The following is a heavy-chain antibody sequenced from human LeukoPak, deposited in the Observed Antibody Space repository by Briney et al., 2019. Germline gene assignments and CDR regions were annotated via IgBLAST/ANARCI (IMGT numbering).Heavy chain of an antibody. J-gene: IGHJ5*02. Sequence: ASVKVSCKASGYSFTGYYMHWVRQAPGQGLEWMGWINPNSGDTKYAQKFQGRVTMTRDTSISTAYMELTRLRSDDTAVYYCARAGGRSWFDPWGQGTLVTVSS. CDR2: INPNSGDT. CDR3: ARAGGRSWFDP. CDR1: GYSFTGYY. V-gene: IGHV1-2*02.